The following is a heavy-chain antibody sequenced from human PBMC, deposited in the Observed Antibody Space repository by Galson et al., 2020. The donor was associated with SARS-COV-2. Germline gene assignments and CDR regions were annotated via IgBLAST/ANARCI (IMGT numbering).Heavy chain of an antibody. V-gene: IGHV4-39*02. CDR3: ARETYYDFWSSIYYYGMDV. CDR2: IYYSGST. CDR1: GGSISSSSYY. Sequence: SQTLSLTCTVSGGSISSSSYYWGWIRQPPGKGLEWIGSIYYSGSTYYNPSLKSRVTISVDTSKNQFSLKLSSVTAADTAVYYCARETYYDFWSSIYYYGMDVWGQGTTVTV. J-gene: IGHJ6*02. D-gene: IGHD3-3*01.